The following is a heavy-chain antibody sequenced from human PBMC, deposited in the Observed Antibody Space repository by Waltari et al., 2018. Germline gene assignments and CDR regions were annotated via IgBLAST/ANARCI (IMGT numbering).Heavy chain of an antibody. Sequence: EVQLVESGGALVQPGGSLKLFCAASVPITVAYAIHWVRQASGKGPEWVGRIRSRFKGDATAYGESVQGRFTISRDDSENTVYLEMNSLKTDDTAVYYCIRPFEMGIDWGQGTLVTVSS. CDR1: VPITVAYA. CDR2: IRSRFKGDAT. CDR3: IRPFEMGID. V-gene: IGHV3-73*01. J-gene: IGHJ4*02. D-gene: IGHD7-27*01.